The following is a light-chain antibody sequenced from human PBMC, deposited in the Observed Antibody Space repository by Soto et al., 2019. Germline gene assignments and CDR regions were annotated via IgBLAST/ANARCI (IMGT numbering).Light chain of an antibody. CDR2: DVR. J-gene: IGLJ1*01. CDR1: SSDVGAYNH. V-gene: IGLV2-14*03. CDR3: CSYTSSSTYV. Sequence: QSVLTQPASVSGSPGQSITMSCTGTSSDVGAYNHVSWYQQYPGKAPKLMIYDVRNRPSGISDRFSGSKSGNTASLTISGLQAEDEADYYCCSYTSSSTYVFGTGTKLTVL.